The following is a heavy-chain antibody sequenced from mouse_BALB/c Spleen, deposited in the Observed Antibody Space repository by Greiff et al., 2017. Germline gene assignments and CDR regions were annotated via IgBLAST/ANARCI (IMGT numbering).Heavy chain of an antibody. D-gene: IGHD3-1*01. CDR2: ISSGSSTI. J-gene: IGHJ1*01. CDR3: ARSGPLWYFDV. Sequence: EVMLVESGGGLVQPGGSRKLSCAASGFTFSSFGMHWVRQAPEKGLEWVAYISSGSSTIYYADTVKGRFTISRDNPKNTLFLQMTSLRSEDTAMYYCARSGPLWYFDVWGAGTTVTVSS. V-gene: IGHV5-17*02. CDR1: GFTFSSFG.